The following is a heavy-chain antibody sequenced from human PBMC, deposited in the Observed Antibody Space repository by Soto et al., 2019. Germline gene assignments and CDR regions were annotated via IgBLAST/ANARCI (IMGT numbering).Heavy chain of an antibody. V-gene: IGHV1-18*01. J-gene: IGHJ4*02. CDR1: GYTFTSYG. Sequence: QVQLVQSGAEVMKPGASVKVSCKASGYTFTSYGISWVRQAPGQGLEWMGWISAYNGNTNYAQKLQGRVTMTTDTXKSTAYMELRSLRSDDTAVYYCARDRAARSLPAFDYWGQGTLVTVSS. CDR2: ISAYNGNT. CDR3: ARDRAARSLPAFDY. D-gene: IGHD6-13*01.